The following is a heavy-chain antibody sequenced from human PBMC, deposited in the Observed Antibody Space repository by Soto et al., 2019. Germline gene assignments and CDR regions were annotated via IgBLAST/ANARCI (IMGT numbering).Heavy chain of an antibody. V-gene: IGHV4-34*01. D-gene: IGHD2-15*01. J-gene: IGHJ6*02. CDR1: GGSFSGYY. CDR2: IGHSGSA. Sequence: KASETLSLTCAVYGGSFSGYYWTWIRQPPGKGLEWVGEIGHSGSASYSPSLKSRVTISVDTSNNQFSLRLTSVTAADTAVYYCARGGNCIVPSCPLGSHYGMDVWGQGTTVTVYS. CDR3: ARGGNCIVPSCPLGSHYGMDV.